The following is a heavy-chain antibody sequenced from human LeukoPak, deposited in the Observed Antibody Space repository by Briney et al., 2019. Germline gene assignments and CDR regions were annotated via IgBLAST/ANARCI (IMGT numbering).Heavy chain of an antibody. V-gene: IGHV3-13*04. CDR2: IGTAGDT. CDR3: ARVNPVVTDAFDI. Sequence: GVSLSLTCPPSDFTCSAYNRHGPPQAKGKVWNGFPAIGTAGDTYYPGSVKGRFTIYRENAKNSLYLQMNSLRAGDTAVYYCARVNPVVTDAFDIWGQGTMVTVSS. CDR1: DFTCSAYN. D-gene: IGHD3-22*01. J-gene: IGHJ3*02.